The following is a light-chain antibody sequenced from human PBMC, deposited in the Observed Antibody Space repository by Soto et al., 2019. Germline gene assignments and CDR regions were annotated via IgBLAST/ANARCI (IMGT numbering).Light chain of an antibody. V-gene: IGLV2-11*01. J-gene: IGLJ3*02. CDR1: SSDVGAYNY. CDR2: DVS. Sequence: QSALTQPRSVSGSPGQSVTISCTGTSSDVGAYNYVSWYQQYPGKAPKLMFYDVSQRPSGVPDRFSGSKSGNTASLTISGLQAEDEADYHCCSYAGSYTHWVFGGGTKVTVL. CDR3: CSYAGSYTHWV.